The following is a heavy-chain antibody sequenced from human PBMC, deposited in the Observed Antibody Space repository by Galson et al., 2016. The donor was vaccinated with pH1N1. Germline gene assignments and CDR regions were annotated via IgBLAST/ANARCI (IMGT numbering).Heavy chain of an antibody. CDR3: ARDTSGHATRPYVAFDI. V-gene: IGHV3-48*03. Sequence: SLRLSCAASGFTFSTYEMSWARQAPGKGLEWVAFISSSGSALYYADSVEGRFTISRENARNSLYLQMNSLRADDTAVYYCARDTSGHATRPYVAFDIGRQGTMVTVSS. D-gene: IGHD3-16*01. CDR1: GFTFSTYE. CDR2: ISSSGSAL. J-gene: IGHJ3*02.